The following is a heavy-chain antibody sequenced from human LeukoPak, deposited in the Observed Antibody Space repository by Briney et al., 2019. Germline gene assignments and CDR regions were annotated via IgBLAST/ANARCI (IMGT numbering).Heavy chain of an antibody. CDR1: GGSFSGYY. J-gene: IGHJ4*02. CDR2: INHSGST. Sequence: SETLSLTCAVYGGSFSGYYWSWIRQPPGKGQEWIGEINHSGSTNYNPSLKSRVTISVDTSKNQFSLKLSSVTAANTAVYYCARVLYSSSWYYFDYWGQGTLVTVSS. D-gene: IGHD6-13*01. V-gene: IGHV4-34*01. CDR3: ARVLYSSSWYYFDY.